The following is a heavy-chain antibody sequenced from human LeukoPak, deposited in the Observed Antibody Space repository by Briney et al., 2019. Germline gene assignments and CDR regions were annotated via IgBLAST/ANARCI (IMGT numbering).Heavy chain of an antibody. Sequence: PSETLSLTCTVSGGSISSYYWSWVRQPAGKGLEWIGRIYASGNTNYNPSLKGRVTMTVDTSKNQFSLNLSSVTAADTAVYYCARHRVYDSSGPPPDFDYWGQGTLVTVSS. CDR2: IYASGNT. D-gene: IGHD3-22*01. J-gene: IGHJ4*02. V-gene: IGHV4-4*07. CDR1: GGSISSYY. CDR3: ARHRVYDSSGPPPDFDY.